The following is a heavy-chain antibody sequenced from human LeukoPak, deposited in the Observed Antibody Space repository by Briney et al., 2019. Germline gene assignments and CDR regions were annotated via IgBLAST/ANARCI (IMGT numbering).Heavy chain of an antibody. J-gene: IGHJ4*02. Sequence: ASVKISCKASGYTFTGYYMHWVRQAPGQGLEWMGWINPNSGGTNYAQKFQGRVTMTRDTSISTAYMELSSLRSEDTAVYYCASEVGVYDFWSGLDYWGQGTLVTVSS. CDR3: ASEVGVYDFWSGLDY. CDR2: INPNSGGT. CDR1: GYTFTGYY. D-gene: IGHD3-3*01. V-gene: IGHV1-2*02.